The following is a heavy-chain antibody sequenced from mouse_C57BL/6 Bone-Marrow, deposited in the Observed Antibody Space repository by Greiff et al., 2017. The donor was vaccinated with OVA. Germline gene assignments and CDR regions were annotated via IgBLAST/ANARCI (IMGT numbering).Heavy chain of an antibody. CDR1: GFSFNTYA. Sequence: EVQLVESGGGLVQPKGSLKLSCAASGFSFNTYAMNWVRQAPGKGLEWVARIRSKSNNYATYYADSVKDRFTISRDDSESMLYLQMNNLKTEDTAMYYCVRHYGNYEGVWAYWGQGTLVTVSA. J-gene: IGHJ3*01. D-gene: IGHD2-1*01. CDR2: IRSKSNNYAT. CDR3: VRHYGNYEGVWAY. V-gene: IGHV10-1*01.